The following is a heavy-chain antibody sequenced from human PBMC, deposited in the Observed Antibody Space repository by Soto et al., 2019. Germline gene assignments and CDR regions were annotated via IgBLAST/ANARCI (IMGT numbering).Heavy chain of an antibody. CDR3: ATVNRELDTFDY. J-gene: IGHJ4*02. CDR1: GYTLTELS. D-gene: IGHD1-1*01. V-gene: IGHV1-24*01. Sequence: ASVKVSCKVSGYTLTELSMHWVRQAPGKGLEWMGGFDPEDGETIYAQKFQGRVTMTEDTSTDTAYMELSSLRSEDTAVYYCATVNRELDTFDYWGQGTLVTVSS. CDR2: FDPEDGET.